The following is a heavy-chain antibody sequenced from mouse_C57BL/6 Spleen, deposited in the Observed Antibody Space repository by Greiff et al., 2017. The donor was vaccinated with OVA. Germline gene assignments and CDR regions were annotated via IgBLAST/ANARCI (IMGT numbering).Heavy chain of an antibody. CDR2: IDPSDSYT. CDR3: ARGEEGTAWFAY. V-gene: IGHV1-69*01. J-gene: IGHJ3*01. CDR1: GYTFTSYW. D-gene: IGHD2-14*01. Sequence: QVQLQQPGAELVMPGASVKLSCKASGYTFTSYWMHWVKQRPGQGLEWIGEIDPSDSYTTYNQKFKGKATLTVDKSSSTAYMQLSSLTSEDSAVDYCARGEEGTAWFAYWGQGTLVTVSA.